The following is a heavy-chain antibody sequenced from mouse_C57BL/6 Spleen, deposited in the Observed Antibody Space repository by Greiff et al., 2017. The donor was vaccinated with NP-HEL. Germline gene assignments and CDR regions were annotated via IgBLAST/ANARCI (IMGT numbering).Heavy chain of an antibody. J-gene: IGHJ1*03. CDR2: INPSSGYT. D-gene: IGHD2-2*01. V-gene: IGHV1-4*01. Sequence: VQLQQSGAELARPGASVKMSCKASGYTFTSYTMHWVKQRPGQGLEWIGYINPSSGYTKYNQKFKDKATLTADKSSSTAYMQLSSLTSEDSAVYYCAPMVTTGYFDVWGTRTTVTVSS. CDR3: APMVTTGYFDV. CDR1: GYTFTSYT.